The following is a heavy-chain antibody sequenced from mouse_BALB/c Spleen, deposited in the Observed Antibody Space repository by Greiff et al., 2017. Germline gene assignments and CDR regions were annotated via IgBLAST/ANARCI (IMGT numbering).Heavy chain of an antibody. CDR1: GFTFSDYY. CDR3: ARADTPTGFSWFAY. CDR2: ISDGGSYT. V-gene: IGHV5-4*02. J-gene: IGHJ3*01. Sequence: EVKVVESGGGLVKPGGSLKLSCAASGFTFSDYYMYWVRQTPEKRLEWVATISDGGSYTYYPDSVKGRFTISRDNAKNNLYLQMSSLKSEDTAMYYCARADTPTGFSWFAYWGQGTLVTVSA.